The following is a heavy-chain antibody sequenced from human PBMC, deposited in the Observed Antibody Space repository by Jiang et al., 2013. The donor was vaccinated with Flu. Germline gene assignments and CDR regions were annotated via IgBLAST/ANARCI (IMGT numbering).Heavy chain of an antibody. D-gene: IGHD3-10*01. V-gene: IGHV4-59*01. CDR2: INYSGST. CDR1: GGSISTYY. CDR3: ATSPGSYYVG. J-gene: IGHJ4*02. Sequence: GPGLVKPSETLSLTCTVSGGSISTYYWSWIRQPPGKGPEWMGYINYSGSTNYNPSLKSRVTISVDTSKNQFSLKLSSVTAADTAVYYCATSPGSYYVGWGQGTLVTVSS.